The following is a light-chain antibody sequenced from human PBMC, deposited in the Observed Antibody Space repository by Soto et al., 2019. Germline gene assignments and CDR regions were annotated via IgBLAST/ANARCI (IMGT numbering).Light chain of an antibody. CDR1: QNIRKY. V-gene: IGKV1-39*01. CDR3: QQTYRSPYT. CDR2: GGS. Sequence: DIQMTQSPSPLSASVGDRVTISCRASQNIRKYLNWYQQQPGQAPTLLLYGGSSLHSGVPSRFTGAGDGKNFTLAITGLQPGDFATYYCQQTYRSPYTFGQWTQVEMK. J-gene: IGKJ2*01.